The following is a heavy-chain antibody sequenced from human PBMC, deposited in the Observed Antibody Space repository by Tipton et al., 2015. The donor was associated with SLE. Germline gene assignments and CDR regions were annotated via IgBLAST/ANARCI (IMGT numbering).Heavy chain of an antibody. CDR3: AREVDYYDSSGYYYDAFDI. V-gene: IGHV4-59*01. CDR1: GGSISSYY. D-gene: IGHD3-22*01. Sequence: TLSLTCTVSGGSISSYYWSWIRQPPGKGLEWIGYIYYSGSTNYNPSLKSRVTISVDTSKNQFSLKLSSVTAADTAVYYCAREVDYYDSSGYYYDAFDIWGQGTMVTVSS. CDR2: IYYSGST. J-gene: IGHJ3*02.